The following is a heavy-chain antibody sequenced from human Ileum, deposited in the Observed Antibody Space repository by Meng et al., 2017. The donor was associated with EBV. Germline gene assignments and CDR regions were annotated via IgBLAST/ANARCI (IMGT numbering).Heavy chain of an antibody. J-gene: IGHJ4*02. CDR2: IYHSGST. V-gene: IGHV4-4*02. CDR3: ASGRDYAWHS. CDR1: GDSISSNNG. Sequence: QVQQQESGPGLVKPSGPLSLTCAVSGDSISSNNGGSWVRQPPGKGLEWIGEIYHSGSTNYNPSFKSRVTMSVDKSKNQISLNLSSVTAADTAVYYCASGRDYAWHSWGRGTLVTVSS. D-gene: IGHD4-17*01.